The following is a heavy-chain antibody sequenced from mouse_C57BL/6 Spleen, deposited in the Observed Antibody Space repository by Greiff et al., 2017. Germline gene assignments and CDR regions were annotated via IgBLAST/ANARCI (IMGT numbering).Heavy chain of an antibody. CDR3: ARWLLRADYYFDY. V-gene: IGHV1-63*01. CDR2: IYPGGGYT. Sequence: VQLQESGAELVRPGTSVKMSCKASGYTFTNYWIGWAKQRPGHGLEWIGDIYPGGGYTNYNEKFKGKATLTADKSSSTAYMQFSSLTSEDSAIYYCARWLLRADYYFDYWGQGTTLTVSS. J-gene: IGHJ2*01. D-gene: IGHD2-3*01. CDR1: GYTFTNYW.